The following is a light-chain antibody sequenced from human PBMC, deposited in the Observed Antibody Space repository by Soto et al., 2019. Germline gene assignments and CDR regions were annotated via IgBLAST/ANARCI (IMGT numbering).Light chain of an antibody. J-gene: IGKJ4*01. CDR3: QQHSRSIT. CDR2: GAS. Sequence: VLTQSPCTLSLSPGERATLSCRASQSVSNNYLAWYQQKPGQSPRLLIYGASIRATAIPDRFSGSGSGTDFTLTISRLEPEDSAVYYCQQHSRSITFGGGTKVDIK. CDR1: QSVSNNY. V-gene: IGKV3-20*01.